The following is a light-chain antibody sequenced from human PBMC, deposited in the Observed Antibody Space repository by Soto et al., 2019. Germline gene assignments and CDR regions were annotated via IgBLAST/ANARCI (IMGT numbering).Light chain of an antibody. CDR1: QGIRSA. CDR2: AAS. V-gene: IGKV1-17*01. J-gene: IGKJ1*01. Sequence: DIQGTQAPSSLSASFGDRVTITCRTSQGIRSALGWYQQKPGKVPKLLIYAASTLQSGVPSRFSGSGSGTEFTLTISSLQPDDFATYYCQHYNSYSEAFGQGTKV. CDR3: QHYNSYSEA.